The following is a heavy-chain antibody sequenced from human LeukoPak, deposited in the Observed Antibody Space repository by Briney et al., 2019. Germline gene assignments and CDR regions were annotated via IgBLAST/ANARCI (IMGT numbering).Heavy chain of an antibody. Sequence: GGSLRLSCAASGFTFSSYEMNWVRQAPGKGLEWVSYISSSGSTIYYADSAKGRFTISRDNAKNSLYLQMNSLRAEDTAVYYCAREFQVSIAAAGGFDYWGQGTLVTVSS. CDR3: AREFQVSIAAAGGFDY. CDR2: ISSSGSTI. J-gene: IGHJ4*02. CDR1: GFTFSSYE. D-gene: IGHD6-13*01. V-gene: IGHV3-48*03.